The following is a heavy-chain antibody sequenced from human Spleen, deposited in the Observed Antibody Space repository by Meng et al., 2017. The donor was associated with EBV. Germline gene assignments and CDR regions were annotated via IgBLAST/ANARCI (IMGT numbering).Heavy chain of an antibody. Sequence: QVQLQESGPGLVKLTGTLSLTCVVSGGSISSSNWWSWVRQPPGKGLEWIGEIYHTESTNYNPSLKSRVTISLDKSKNQFSLKLSSMTAADTAVYYCARVAVGDFSSSWTYLDSWGQGTLVTVSS. D-gene: IGHD6-13*01. CDR1: GGSISSSNW. V-gene: IGHV4-4*02. CDR2: IYHTEST. CDR3: ARVAVGDFSSSWTYLDS. J-gene: IGHJ4*02.